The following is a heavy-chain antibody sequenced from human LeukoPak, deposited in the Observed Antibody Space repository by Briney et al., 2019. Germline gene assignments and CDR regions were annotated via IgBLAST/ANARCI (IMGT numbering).Heavy chain of an antibody. V-gene: IGHV4-30-2*01. D-gene: IGHD3-10*01. CDR2: IYHSGST. J-gene: IGHJ4*02. CDR3: AMMLRGGYFDY. CDR1: GGSISSGGYY. Sequence: SETLSLTCTVSGGSISSGGYYWSWIRQPPGKGLEWIGYIYHSGSTYYNPSLKSRVTISLDRSKNQFSLKLSSVTAADTAVYYCAMMLRGGYFDYWGQGTLVTVSS.